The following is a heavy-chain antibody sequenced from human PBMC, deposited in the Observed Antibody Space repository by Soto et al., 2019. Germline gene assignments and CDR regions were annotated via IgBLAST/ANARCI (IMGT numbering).Heavy chain of an antibody. V-gene: IGHV4-39*01. D-gene: IGHD5-18*01. J-gene: IGHJ4*02. CDR1: GGSISSVGYY. CDR2: MYYSGNT. Sequence: SETLSLTCTVSGGSISSVGYYWGWIRQPPGEGLEWIGSMYYSGNTYYRPSLKSRVTISVDTSKNQLSLNLYSVTAADTAMYYCARHRGYSYGRLDYWGQGALVTVSS. CDR3: ARHRGYSYGRLDY.